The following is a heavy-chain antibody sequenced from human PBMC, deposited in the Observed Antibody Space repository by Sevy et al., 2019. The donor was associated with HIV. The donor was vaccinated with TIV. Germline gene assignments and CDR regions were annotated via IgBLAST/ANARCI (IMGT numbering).Heavy chain of an antibody. CDR3: ALERLSSDVAEYFQN. D-gene: IGHD1-1*01. CDR1: GFTFSSYS. CDR2: ISYDGINK. J-gene: IGHJ1*01. Sequence: GGFLRLSCATSGFTFSSYSMHWVRQAPGKGLERVATISYDGINKHYADSVKGRFTISRYNFKNSLSLQMNSLRAADTAVYFCALERLSSDVAEYFQNWGQGTLVSVSS. V-gene: IGHV3-30-3*01.